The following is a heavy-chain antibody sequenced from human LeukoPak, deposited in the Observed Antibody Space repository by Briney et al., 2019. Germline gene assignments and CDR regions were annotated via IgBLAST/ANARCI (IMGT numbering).Heavy chain of an antibody. CDR2: ISSSGSTI. CDR3: AKVFFYGSGNDAFDI. D-gene: IGHD2/OR15-2a*01. J-gene: IGHJ3*02. CDR1: GFTFSSYE. Sequence: GGSLRLSCAASGFTFSSYEMNWVRQAPGKGLEWVSYISSSGSTIYYADSVKGRFTISRDNAKNSLYLQMNSLRAEDTAVYYCAKVFFYGSGNDAFDIWGQGTMVTVSS. V-gene: IGHV3-48*03.